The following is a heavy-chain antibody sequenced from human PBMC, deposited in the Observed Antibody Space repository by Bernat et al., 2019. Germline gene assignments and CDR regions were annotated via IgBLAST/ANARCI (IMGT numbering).Heavy chain of an antibody. D-gene: IGHD1-14*01. CDR1: GYTFSSYW. Sequence: EVQLVESGGGLVQPGGSLRLSCAASGYTFSSYWMHWVRQAPGKGLVWVSGINTDGTRTYYADSVKGRFTVSRDNAKNTVYLQMNSLGGEDTAVYYCARLPREEPTHYWGQGTLVTVSS. V-gene: IGHV3-74*01. J-gene: IGHJ4*02. CDR2: INTDGTRT. CDR3: ARLPREEPTHY.